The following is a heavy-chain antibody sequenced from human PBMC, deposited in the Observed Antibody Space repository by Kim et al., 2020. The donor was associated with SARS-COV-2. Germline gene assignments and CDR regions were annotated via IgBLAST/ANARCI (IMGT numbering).Heavy chain of an antibody. V-gene: IGHV3-23*01. D-gene: IGHD3-22*01. CDR3: AKRPPYYDSSLSYFDY. Sequence: YVTGRFTISRDNSKNTLYLQMNSLRAEDTAVYYCAKRPPYYDSSLSYFDYWGQGTLVTVSS. J-gene: IGHJ4*02.